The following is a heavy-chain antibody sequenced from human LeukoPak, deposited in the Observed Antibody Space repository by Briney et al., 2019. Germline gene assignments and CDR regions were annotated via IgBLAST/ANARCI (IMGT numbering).Heavy chain of an antibody. Sequence: PGGSLRLSCAASGFTFSSYAMSWVRQAPGKGLEWVSAISGSGGSTYYADSVKGRFTISRDNSKNTLYLQMNSLRAEDTAVYYCAKPQYYYDSSGYSYWGQGTLVTVSS. J-gene: IGHJ4*02. CDR3: AKPQYYYDSSGYSY. D-gene: IGHD3-22*01. V-gene: IGHV3-23*01. CDR2: ISGSGGST. CDR1: GFTFSSYA.